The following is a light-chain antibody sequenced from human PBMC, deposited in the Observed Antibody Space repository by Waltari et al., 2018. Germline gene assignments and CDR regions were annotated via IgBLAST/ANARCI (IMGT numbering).Light chain of an antibody. CDR3: CSYAGSSTVK. Sequence: QSALTQPASVSGSPGQSITISCTGTSSDVGSYKLVSCYQQHPGKAPRLMIYADSNRPSGSSNRFSGSKSGNTASLTISGLQAEDEAAYYCCSYAGSSTVKFGEGTYLTVL. J-gene: IGLJ2*01. V-gene: IGLV2-23*01. CDR1: SSDVGSYKL. CDR2: ADS.